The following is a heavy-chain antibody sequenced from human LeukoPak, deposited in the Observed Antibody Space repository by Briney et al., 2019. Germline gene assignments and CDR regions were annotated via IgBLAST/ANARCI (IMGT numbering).Heavy chain of an antibody. CDR3: AKLASKYCSSTSCPPTGI. Sequence: GGSLRLSCAASGFTFSNYWMSWVRQAPGKGLEWVANIKQDGSAKFYVDSVKGRFTISRDNAKNSLYLQMNSLRAEDTALYYCAKLASKYCSSTSCPPTGIWGQGTMVTVSS. CDR2: IKQDGSAK. D-gene: IGHD2-2*01. V-gene: IGHV3-7*03. J-gene: IGHJ3*02. CDR1: GFTFSNYW.